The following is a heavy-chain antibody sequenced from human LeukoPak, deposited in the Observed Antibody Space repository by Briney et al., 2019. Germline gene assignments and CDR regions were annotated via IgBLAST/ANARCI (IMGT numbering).Heavy chain of an antibody. D-gene: IGHD2-21*02. Sequence: SGGSLRLSCAASGFTVSSNYMSWVRQAPGKGLEWVSVIYSGGSTYYADSVKGRFTISRDNSKNTLYPQMNSLRAEDTAVYYCAKDGRLLEFDYWDQGTLVIVSS. J-gene: IGHJ4*02. CDR3: AKDGRLLEFDY. CDR1: GFTVSSNY. V-gene: IGHV3-53*01. CDR2: IYSGGST.